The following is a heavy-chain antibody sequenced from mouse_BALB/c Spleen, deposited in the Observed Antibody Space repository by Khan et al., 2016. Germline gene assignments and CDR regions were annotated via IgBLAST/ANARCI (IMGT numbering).Heavy chain of an antibody. CDR2: IWCGGST. J-gene: IGHJ4*01. D-gene: IGHD2-10*02. CDR1: GFSLTSFG. CDR3: AKAPALVWSYYSMDY. Sequence: QVQLKESGPGLVQPSQSLSITCTVSGFSLTSFGVHWVRQSPEKGLEWLGGIWCGGSTNYNAAFISSLSISKANSKGEVFLQLNSLHANDTAIYYWAKAPALVWSYYSMDYWGQGTTVAVSS. V-gene: IGHV2-2*02.